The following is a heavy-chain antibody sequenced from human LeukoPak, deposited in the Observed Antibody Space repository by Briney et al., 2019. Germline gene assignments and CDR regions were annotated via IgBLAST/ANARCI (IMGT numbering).Heavy chain of an antibody. V-gene: IGHV5-51*01. J-gene: IGHJ6*04. CDR2: IYPGDSDA. D-gene: IGHD2-2*01. CDR1: GYGFTSYW. CDR3: ARLGGYCSSTSCYAWYYYYGMDV. Sequence: GAALQISSKGSGYGFTSYWIGWVRRMPGKGRVWMGSIYPGDSDARYSPSFQGQVTISADKSISTAYLQWSSLKASDTAMYYCARLGGYCSSTSCYAWYYYYGMDVWGKGTTVTVSS.